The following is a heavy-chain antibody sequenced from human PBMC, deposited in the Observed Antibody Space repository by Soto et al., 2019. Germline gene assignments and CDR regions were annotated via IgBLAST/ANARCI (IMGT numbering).Heavy chain of an antibody. Sequence: PLETLSLTCTVSGGSISSSSYYWGWIRQPPGKGLEWIGSIYYSGSTYYNPSLKSRVTISVDTSKNQFSLKLSSVTAADTAVYYCARSTHGYSYGFYYYYYGMDVWGQGTTVTVSS. J-gene: IGHJ6*02. CDR3: ARSTHGYSYGFYYYYYGMDV. CDR1: GGSISSSSYY. CDR2: IYYSGST. D-gene: IGHD5-18*01. V-gene: IGHV4-39*01.